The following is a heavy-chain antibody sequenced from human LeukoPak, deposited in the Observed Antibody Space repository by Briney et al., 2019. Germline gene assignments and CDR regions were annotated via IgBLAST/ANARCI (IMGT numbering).Heavy chain of an antibody. V-gene: IGHV1-69*04. J-gene: IGHJ4*02. Sequence: GSSVKVSCKASGGTFSSYAISWVRQAPGQGLEWMGRIIPILGIANYAQKFQGRVTITADKSTSTAYMELSSLRSEDTAVYYCASPYYDILTGYTYWGQGTLVTVSS. CDR2: IIPILGIA. D-gene: IGHD3-9*01. CDR3: ASPYYDILTGYTY. CDR1: GGTFSSYA.